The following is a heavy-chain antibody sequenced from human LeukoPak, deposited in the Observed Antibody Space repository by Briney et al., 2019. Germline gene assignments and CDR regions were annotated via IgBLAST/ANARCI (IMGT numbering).Heavy chain of an antibody. CDR1: GFTFSAYA. Sequence: GGSLRLSCAASGFTFSAYAVRWVGQAPGKGLEWGSGICCSCYNTFYADSVNGRFTISRDNSKNTLYLQTNSLRAEDTAVYYCAKKNVYGGSPFGYFQHWGQGTLVTVSS. V-gene: IGHV3-23*01. CDR2: ICCSCYNT. J-gene: IGHJ1*01. D-gene: IGHD1-26*01. CDR3: AKKNVYGGSPFGYFQH.